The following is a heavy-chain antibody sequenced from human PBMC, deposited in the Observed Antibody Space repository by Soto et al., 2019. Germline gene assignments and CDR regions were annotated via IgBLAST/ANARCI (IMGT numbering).Heavy chain of an antibody. CDR3: ARGSGGRGNWFDP. CDR2: IIPILGIA. V-gene: IGHV1-69*02. J-gene: IGHJ5*02. CDR1: GGTFSSYT. Sequence: SVKVSCKASGGTFSSYTISWVRQAPGQGLEWMGRIIPILGIANYAQKFQGRVTITADKSTSTAYMELSSLRSEDTAVYYCARGSGGRGNWFDPWGQGTLVTVSS. D-gene: IGHD2-15*01.